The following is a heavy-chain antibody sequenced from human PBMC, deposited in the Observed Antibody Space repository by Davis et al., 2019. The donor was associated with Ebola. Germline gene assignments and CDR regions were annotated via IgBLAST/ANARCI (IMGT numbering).Heavy chain of an antibody. J-gene: IGHJ4*02. Sequence: MPSETLSLTCAVSGGFVSSGGYSWSRIRQPPGKGLEWIGYYYYTGSTYYSPSLKSRVTISVDTSKNQFSLKLTSVTAADTAVYYCARGDSYYDPSGYYAGPEAPDHWGQGTLVSVSS. CDR2: YYYTGST. CDR3: ARGDSYYDPSGYYAGPEAPDH. V-gene: IGHV4-30-4*07. CDR1: GGFVSSGGYS. D-gene: IGHD3-22*01.